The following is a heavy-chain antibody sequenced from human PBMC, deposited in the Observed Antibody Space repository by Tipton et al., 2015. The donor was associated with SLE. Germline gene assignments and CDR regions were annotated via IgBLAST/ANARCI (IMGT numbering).Heavy chain of an antibody. CDR1: GGSINNYY. Sequence: LRLSCTVSGGSINNYYWTWIRQPPGKGLEGIGYISYSGSTNYNPSLKSRLTISVDTSKNQFSLRLNSVAAADTAVYYCARDPNFGDPGTFDYWAQGTLVTVSS. CDR3: ARDPNFGDPGTFDY. D-gene: IGHD4-17*01. CDR2: ISYSGST. V-gene: IGHV4-59*12. J-gene: IGHJ4*02.